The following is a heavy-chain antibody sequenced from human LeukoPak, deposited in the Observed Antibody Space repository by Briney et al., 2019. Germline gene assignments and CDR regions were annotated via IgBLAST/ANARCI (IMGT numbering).Heavy chain of an antibody. CDR3: ARRWTGTDAFDI. CDR1: GDSISSYY. V-gene: IGHV4-59*08. D-gene: IGHD3/OR15-3a*01. J-gene: IGHJ3*02. Sequence: PSETLFLTCTVSGDSISSYYWSWIRQPPGKGLEWIGYIYYSGSTNYNPSLKSRVTISGDTSKNQFSLKLSSVTAADTAVYYCARRWTGTDAFDIWGQGTMVTVSS. CDR2: IYYSGST.